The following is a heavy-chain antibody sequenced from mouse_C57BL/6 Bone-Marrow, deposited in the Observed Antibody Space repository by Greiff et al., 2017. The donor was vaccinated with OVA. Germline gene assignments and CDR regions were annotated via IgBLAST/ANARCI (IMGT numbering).Heavy chain of an antibody. CDR2: INPNNGGT. D-gene: IGHD1-1*01. J-gene: IGHJ2*01. Sequence: VHVKQSGPELVKPGASVKMSCKASGYTFTDYNMHWVKQSHGKSLEWIGYINPNNGGTSYNQKFKGKATLTVNKSSSTAYMELRSLTSEDSAVYYCARRGGSSLDYWGQGTTLTVSS. CDR3: ARRGGSSLDY. CDR1: GYTFTDYN. V-gene: IGHV1-22*01.